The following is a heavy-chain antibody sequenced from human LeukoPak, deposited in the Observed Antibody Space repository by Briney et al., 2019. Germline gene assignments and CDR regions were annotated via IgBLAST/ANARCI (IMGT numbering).Heavy chain of an antibody. CDR2: IIPILGIA. Sequence: SVKVSCKASGGTFSSYAISWVRQAPGQWLEWMGRIIPILGIANYAQKFQGRVTITADKSTSTAYMELSSLRSEDTAVYYCARDKMEEMATAYFDYWGQGTLVTVSS. V-gene: IGHV1-69*04. CDR3: ARDKMEEMATAYFDY. J-gene: IGHJ4*02. CDR1: GGTFSSYA. D-gene: IGHD5-24*01.